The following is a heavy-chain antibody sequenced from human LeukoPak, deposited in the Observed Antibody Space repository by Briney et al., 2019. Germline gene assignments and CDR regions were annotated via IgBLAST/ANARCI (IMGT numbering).Heavy chain of an antibody. V-gene: IGHV4-39*07. D-gene: IGHD1-14*01. J-gene: IGHJ4*02. CDR2: IYYSVST. Sequence: PWETLSLTCSVSGGSISTASYYWAWIRQPPGKGLEWIGSIYYSVSTYYNPSLKSRVTISVDTSKNQFSLKLSSVTAADTAVYYCASTGGNTLAYWGQGTLVTVSS. CDR1: GGSISTASYY. CDR3: ASTGGNTLAY.